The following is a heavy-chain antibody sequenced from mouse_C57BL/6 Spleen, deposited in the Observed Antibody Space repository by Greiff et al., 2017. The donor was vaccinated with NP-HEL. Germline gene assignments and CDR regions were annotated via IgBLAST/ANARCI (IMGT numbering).Heavy chain of an antibody. CDR2: INPSTGGT. Sequence: VQLQQSGPELVKPGASVKISCKASGYSFTGYYMNWVKQSPEKSLEWIGEINPSTGGTTYNQKFKAKATLTVDKSSSTAYMQLKSLTSEDSAVYYCARRDDYDVFAYWGQGTLVTVSA. J-gene: IGHJ3*01. D-gene: IGHD2-4*01. CDR3: ARRDDYDVFAY. CDR1: GYSFTGYY. V-gene: IGHV1-42*01.